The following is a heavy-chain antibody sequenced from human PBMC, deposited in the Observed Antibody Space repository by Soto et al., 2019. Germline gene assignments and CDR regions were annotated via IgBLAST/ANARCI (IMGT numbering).Heavy chain of an antibody. CDR1: GFSLSTSGVG. V-gene: IGHV2-5*02. Sequence: QITLKESGPTLVKPTQTLTLTCTFSGFSLSTSGVGVGWIRQPPGKALEWLALIYWDDDKRYSPSLKSRLTITKDTSKNRVVLTMTNMDPVDTATYYCAHSSYDFWSGYYSDAFDIWGQGTMVTVSS. J-gene: IGHJ3*02. CDR3: AHSSYDFWSGYYSDAFDI. CDR2: IYWDDDK. D-gene: IGHD3-3*01.